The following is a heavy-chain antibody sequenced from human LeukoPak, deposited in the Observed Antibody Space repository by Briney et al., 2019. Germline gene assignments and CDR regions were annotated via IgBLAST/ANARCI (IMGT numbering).Heavy chain of an antibody. Sequence: SETLSLTCTVSGGSISSHYWSWIRQPAGKGLEWIGRIYTSGSTNYNPSLKSRVTMSVDTSKNQFSLKLSSVTAADTAVYYCARDGLIPVRGSYYGMDVWGQGTTVTVSS. CDR2: IYTSGST. J-gene: IGHJ6*02. CDR3: ARDGLIPVRGSYYGMDV. CDR1: GGSISSHY. D-gene: IGHD3-10*01. V-gene: IGHV4-4*07.